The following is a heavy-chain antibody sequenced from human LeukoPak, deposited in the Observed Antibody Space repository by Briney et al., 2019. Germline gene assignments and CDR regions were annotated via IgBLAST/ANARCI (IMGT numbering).Heavy chain of an antibody. Sequence: SVKVSCKASGGTFSSYAISWVRQAPGQGLEWMGGIIPIFGTANYAQKFQGRVTITADESTSTVYMELSSLRSDDTAVYYCARVTIFGVVIAHFDYWGQGTLVTVSS. V-gene: IGHV1-69*01. J-gene: IGHJ4*02. CDR3: ARVTIFGVVIAHFDY. CDR2: IIPIFGTA. CDR1: GGTFSSYA. D-gene: IGHD3-3*01.